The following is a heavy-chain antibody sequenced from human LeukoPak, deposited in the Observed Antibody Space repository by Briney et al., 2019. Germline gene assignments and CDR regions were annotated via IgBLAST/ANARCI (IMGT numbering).Heavy chain of an antibody. CDR2: IYYSGST. V-gene: IGHV4-30-4*08. CDR1: GGSISSGDYY. CDR3: ARVGYDSSGYYHGAFDI. D-gene: IGHD3-22*01. J-gene: IGHJ3*02. Sequence: TSQTLSLTCTVSGGSISSGDYYWSWIRQPPGKGLEWIGYIYYSGSTYYNPSLKCRVTISVDTSKNQFSLKLSSVTAADTAVYYCARVGYDSSGYYHGAFDIWGQGTMVTVSS.